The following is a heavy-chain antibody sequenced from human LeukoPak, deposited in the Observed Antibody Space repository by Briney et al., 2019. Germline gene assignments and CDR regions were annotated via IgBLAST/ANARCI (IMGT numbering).Heavy chain of an antibody. J-gene: IGHJ5*02. CDR3: ARDQGDTDYYDSSGHNWFDP. Sequence: PSETLSLTCTVSGGSISSSSYYWGWIRQPPGKGLEWIGSIYYSGSTYYNPSLKSRVTISVDTSKNQFSLKLSSVTAADTAVYYCARDQGDTDYYDSSGHNWFDPWGQGTLVTVSS. D-gene: IGHD3-22*01. V-gene: IGHV4-39*07. CDR2: IYYSGST. CDR1: GGSISSSSYY.